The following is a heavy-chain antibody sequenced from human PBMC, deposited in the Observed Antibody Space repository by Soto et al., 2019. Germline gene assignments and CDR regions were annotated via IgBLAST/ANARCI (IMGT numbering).Heavy chain of an antibody. CDR1: GGSIGSSDW. CDR2: VYYSGST. Sequence: SETLSLTCAVYGGSIGSSDWWSWVRQPPGKGLEWIGEVYYSGSTNYNPSLKSRVAISVDKSMTQFSLKLASVTAADTAVYFRARCPYPHSYGWFDTWGLGTLVSVSS. D-gene: IGHD5-18*01. CDR3: ARCPYPHSYGWFDT. J-gene: IGHJ5*02. V-gene: IGHV4-4*02.